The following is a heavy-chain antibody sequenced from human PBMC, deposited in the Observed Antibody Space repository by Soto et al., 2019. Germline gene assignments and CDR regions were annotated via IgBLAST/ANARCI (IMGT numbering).Heavy chain of an antibody. D-gene: IGHD1-26*01. Sequence: QVQLVQSGAEVKKPGSSVKVSCKASGGTFSSYAISWVRQAPGQGLEWMGGIIPIFGTANYAKKFQGRVSITADESTSTAYMELSSLGSEDTAVYYCARDRGIVGATPNSYYFDYWGQGTLVTVSS. CDR3: ARDRGIVGATPNSYYFDY. CDR1: GGTFSSYA. J-gene: IGHJ4*02. CDR2: IIPIFGTA. V-gene: IGHV1-69*01.